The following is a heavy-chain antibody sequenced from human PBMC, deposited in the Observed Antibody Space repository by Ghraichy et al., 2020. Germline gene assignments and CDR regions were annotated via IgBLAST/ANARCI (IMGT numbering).Heavy chain of an antibody. CDR1: GFTFRSYA. J-gene: IGHJ2*01. CDR3: AKPLNRWELLPDGWYFDL. D-gene: IGHD1-26*01. V-gene: IGHV3-23*01. CDR2: ISASGSST. Sequence: GESLNISCAASGFTFRSYAMSWVRQAPGKGLEWVSAISASGSSTYYADSVKGRFTISRDNSKNTLYLQLNSLRADDTAVYYCAKPLNRWELLPDGWYFDLWGRGTLVTVSS.